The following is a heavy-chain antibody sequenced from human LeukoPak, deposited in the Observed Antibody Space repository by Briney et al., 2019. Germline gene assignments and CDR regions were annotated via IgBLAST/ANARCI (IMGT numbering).Heavy chain of an antibody. V-gene: IGHV3-9*01. D-gene: IGHD5-24*01. J-gene: IGHJ4*02. CDR1: GFTFDDYG. CDR2: ISWNSDSR. Sequence: GRSLRLSCAASGFTFDDYGMHWVRQAPGKGLEWVSGISWNSDSRGYADSVKGRFTISGDNGKNTLYLQMNSLRAEDTAVYYCAKYGGEMATPLDYWGQGTLVTVSS. CDR3: AKYGGEMATPLDY.